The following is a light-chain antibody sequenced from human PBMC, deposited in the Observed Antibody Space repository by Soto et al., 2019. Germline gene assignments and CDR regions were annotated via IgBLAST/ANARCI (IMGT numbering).Light chain of an antibody. CDR1: NSDIGGYNY. CDR3: SSYTSRSTLGV. CDR2: DVS. V-gene: IGLV2-14*03. J-gene: IGLJ2*01. Sequence: QSALTQPASVSGSPGQSITISCTGTNSDIGGYNYVSWYQQQPGKAPKLMIYDVSNRPSGVSYRFSGSKSGNTASLTISGLQAEDEADYYCSSYTSRSTLGVFGGGTKVTVL.